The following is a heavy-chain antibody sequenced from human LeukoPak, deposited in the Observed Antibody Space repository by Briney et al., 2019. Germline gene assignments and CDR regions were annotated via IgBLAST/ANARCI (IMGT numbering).Heavy chain of an antibody. D-gene: IGHD3-10*01. CDR2: IDTSSTYI. V-gene: IGHV3-21*01. CDR3: ARSHYGSGSYYLDAFDV. J-gene: IGHJ3*01. Sequence: PGGSLRLSCATSGFSFSLYTMNWVRQAPGKGLDWVSSIDTSSTYIEYADSVKGRFTISRDNAKKSLHLEMNSLRAEDTAVYCCARSHYGSGSYYLDAFDVWGQGTVVTVSS. CDR1: GFSFSLYT.